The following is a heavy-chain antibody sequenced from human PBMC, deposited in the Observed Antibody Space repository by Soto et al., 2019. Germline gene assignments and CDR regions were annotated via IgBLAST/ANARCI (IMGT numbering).Heavy chain of an antibody. J-gene: IGHJ6*02. V-gene: IGHV1-2*02. CDR1: GYTFTGYY. Sequence: ASVKVSCKASGYTFTGYYMHWVLQAPGQGLEWMGWINPNSGGTNYAQKFQGRVTMTRDTSISTAYMELSRLRSDDTAVYYCASPRYCTNGVCYKMDVWGQGTTVTVSS. CDR2: INPNSGGT. D-gene: IGHD2-8*01. CDR3: ASPRYCTNGVCYKMDV.